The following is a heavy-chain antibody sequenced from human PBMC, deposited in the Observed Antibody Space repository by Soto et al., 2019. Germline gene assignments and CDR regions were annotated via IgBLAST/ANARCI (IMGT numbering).Heavy chain of an antibody. V-gene: IGHV3-23*01. D-gene: IGHD3-10*01. J-gene: IGHJ3*02. CDR2: ISGSGGST. CDR1: GFTFSSYA. CDR3: AKSSLLWFGELWGGAFDI. Sequence: GGSLRLSCAASGFTFSSYAMSWVRQAPGKGLEWVSAISGSGGSTYYADSVKGRFTVSRDNSKNTLYLQMNSLRAEDTAVYYCAKSSLLWFGELWGGAFDIWGQGTMVTVSS.